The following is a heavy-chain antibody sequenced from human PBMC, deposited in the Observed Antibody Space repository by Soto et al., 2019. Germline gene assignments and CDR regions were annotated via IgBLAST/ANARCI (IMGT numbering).Heavy chain of an antibody. V-gene: IGHV3-30*18. J-gene: IGHJ4*02. Sequence: GGSLRLSCAASGFTFSSYGMHWVRQAPGKGLEWVAVISYDGSNKYYADSVKGRFTISRDNSKNTLYLQMNSLRAEDTAVYYCAKSRLPVVVTATDPDDWGQGTLVTVSS. CDR2: ISYDGSNK. CDR1: GFTFSSYG. CDR3: AKSRLPVVVTATDPDD. D-gene: IGHD2-21*02.